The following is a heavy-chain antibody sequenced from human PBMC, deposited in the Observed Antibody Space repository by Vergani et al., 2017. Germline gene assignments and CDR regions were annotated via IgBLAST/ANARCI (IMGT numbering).Heavy chain of an antibody. D-gene: IGHD2-21*02. V-gene: IGHV3-30*02. CDR3: DKYLRDSTDGLPDS. CDR2: IGKDGINT. Sequence: QAQLVESAGGVVQPGGSLRLFCAASGFTFSNFGMHWIRQAPGKGVEWLAYIGKDGINTRYRDAVKGRFTVSRDNSKDILYLQMDSLRSEDTALYYCDKYLRDSTDGLPDSWGPGTLVIVSS. J-gene: IGHJ4*02. CDR1: GFTFSNFG.